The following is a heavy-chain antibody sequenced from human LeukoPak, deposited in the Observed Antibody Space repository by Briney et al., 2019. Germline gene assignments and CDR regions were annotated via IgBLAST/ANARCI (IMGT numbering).Heavy chain of an antibody. Sequence: GGSLRLSCAASGFTFSSYSMNWVRQAPGKGLEWVSYISSSSSTIYYADSVKGRFTISRDNAKNSLYLQMNSLRAEDTAVYYCAPAVGHRKNWFDPWGQGTLVTVSS. CDR3: APAVGHRKNWFDP. V-gene: IGHV3-48*04. J-gene: IGHJ5*02. CDR2: ISSSSSTI. D-gene: IGHD1-14*01. CDR1: GFTFSSYS.